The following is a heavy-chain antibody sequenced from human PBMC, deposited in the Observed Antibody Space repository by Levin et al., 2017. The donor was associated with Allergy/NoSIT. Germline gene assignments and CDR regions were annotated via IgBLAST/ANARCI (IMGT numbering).Heavy chain of an antibody. D-gene: IGHD2-2*02. CDR2: ISAYNGNT. J-gene: IGHJ6*02. CDR1: GYTFTSYG. Sequence: GESLKISCKASGYTFTSYGISWVRQAPGQGLEWMGWISAYNGNTNYAQKLQGRVTMTTDTSTSTAYMELRSLRSDDTAVYYCARTLFGCSSTSCYNNFGYYYYGMDVWGQGTTVTVSS. CDR3: ARTLFGCSSTSCYNNFGYYYYGMDV. V-gene: IGHV1-18*01.